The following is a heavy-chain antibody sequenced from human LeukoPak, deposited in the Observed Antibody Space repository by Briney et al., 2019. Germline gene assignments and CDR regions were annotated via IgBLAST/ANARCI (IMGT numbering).Heavy chain of an antibody. CDR2: IDSSGSTI. CDR1: GFTFSSYE. CDR3: ARPYDILTGLYYFDY. Sequence: GGSLRLSCAASGFTFSSYEMNWVRQAPGKGLEWVSYIDSSGSTIHYADSVKGRFTISRDNAKNSLYLQVNSLRAEDTAVYYCARPYDILTGLYYFDYWGQGTLVTVSS. D-gene: IGHD3-9*01. J-gene: IGHJ4*02. V-gene: IGHV3-48*03.